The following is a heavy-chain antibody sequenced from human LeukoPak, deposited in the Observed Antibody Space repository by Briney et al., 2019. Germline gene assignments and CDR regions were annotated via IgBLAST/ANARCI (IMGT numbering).Heavy chain of an antibody. D-gene: IGHD4-17*01. CDR2: IWYDGSNK. V-gene: IGHV3-33*01. J-gene: IGHJ4*02. CDR1: GFTFSSYG. Sequence: GGSLRLSCAASGFTFSSYGMHWVRQAPGKRLEWVAVIWYDGSNKYYADSVKGRFTISRDNSKNTLYLQMNSLRAEDTAVYYCARNQGTTVPYYFDYWGQGTLVTVSS. CDR3: ARNQGTTVPYYFDY.